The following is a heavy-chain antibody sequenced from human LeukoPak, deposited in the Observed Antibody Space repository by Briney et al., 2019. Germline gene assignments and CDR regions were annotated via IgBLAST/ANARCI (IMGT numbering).Heavy chain of an antibody. CDR3: ARFSRITWGDWGDAFDI. J-gene: IGHJ3*02. V-gene: IGHV4-34*01. Sequence: SETLSLTCSVHGGSFSDYFWSWIRQSPGKGLEWIGEIDDGGNTNYNPSLISRVIVSMEKSKKQFSLVMRSVTAADTAVYYCARFSRITWGDWGDAFDIWGQGTTVIVSS. CDR2: IDDGGNT. CDR1: GGSFSDYF. D-gene: IGHD2-21*02.